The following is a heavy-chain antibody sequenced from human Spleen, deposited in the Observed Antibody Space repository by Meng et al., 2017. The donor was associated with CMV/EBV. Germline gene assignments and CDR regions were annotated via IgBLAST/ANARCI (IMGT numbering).Heavy chain of an antibody. Sequence: LYCAASGFTFRNFGMSWVRQAPGKGLEWVSSVAGGGVTKYYADSVKGRFTISRDNSKNTLSLQMNSLRSEDTAIYYCATLTATDTGYWGQGTLVTVSS. CDR1: GFTFRNFG. J-gene: IGHJ4*02. CDR2: VAGGGVTK. D-gene: IGHD6-13*01. CDR3: ATLTATDTGY. V-gene: IGHV3-23*01.